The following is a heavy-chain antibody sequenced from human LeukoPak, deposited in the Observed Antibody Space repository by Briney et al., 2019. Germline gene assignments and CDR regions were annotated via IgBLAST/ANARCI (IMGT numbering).Heavy chain of an antibody. D-gene: IGHD1-1*01. CDR3: ARYTTGDFDY. CDR1: GYRFTNYW. Sequence: GESLKISCKASGYRFTNYWIGWVRQMPGKGLEWMGRIDPSDSYTNYSPSFQGHVTISADKSISTAYLQWSSLKASDTAMYYCARYTTGDFDYWGQGTLVTVSS. CDR2: IDPSDSYT. V-gene: IGHV5-10-1*01. J-gene: IGHJ4*02.